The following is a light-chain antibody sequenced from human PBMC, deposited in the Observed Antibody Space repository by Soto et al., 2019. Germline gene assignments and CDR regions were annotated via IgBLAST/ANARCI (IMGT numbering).Light chain of an antibody. Sequence: QSVLTQPASVSGPPGQSITLSCTGTSSDVGAYNYVSWYQHRPGKAPRLVIYDVTNRPSGISDRFSGSKSGNTASLTISGLLAEDEADYYCTSYTSISTYVFGTGTKLTVL. CDR1: SSDVGAYNY. CDR3: TSYTSISTYV. J-gene: IGLJ1*01. V-gene: IGLV2-14*01. CDR2: DVT.